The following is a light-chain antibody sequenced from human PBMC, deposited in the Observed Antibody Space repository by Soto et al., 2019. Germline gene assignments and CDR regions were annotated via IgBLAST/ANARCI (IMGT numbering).Light chain of an antibody. CDR3: QQYGRSPPIT. CDR2: GAS. J-gene: IGKJ3*01. Sequence: EIVLTQSPGTLSLSPGERATLSCRASQSVSSSYLAWYQQKPGQAPRLLIYGASSRATGIPDRFSGSGSGTDCTLNISRLEPEDFAVYYCQQYGRSPPITFGPGTKVDIQ. V-gene: IGKV3-20*01. CDR1: QSVSSSY.